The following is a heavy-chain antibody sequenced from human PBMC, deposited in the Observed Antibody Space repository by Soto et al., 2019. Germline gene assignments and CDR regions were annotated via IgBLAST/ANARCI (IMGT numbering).Heavy chain of an antibody. D-gene: IGHD2-15*01. CDR1: GFTFSSYG. J-gene: IGHJ2*01. Sequence: VQLVESGGGVVQPGRSLRLSCAASGFTFSSYGMHWVRQAPGKGLEYVSAISSNGGSTYYANSVKGRFTISRDNSKNTLYLQMGSLRAEDMAVYYCARVVVADEPHTQDWYFDLWGRGTLVTVSS. CDR2: ISSNGGST. V-gene: IGHV3-64*01. CDR3: ARVVVADEPHTQDWYFDL.